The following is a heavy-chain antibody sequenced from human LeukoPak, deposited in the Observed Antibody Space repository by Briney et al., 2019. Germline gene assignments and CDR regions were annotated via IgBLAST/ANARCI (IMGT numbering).Heavy chain of an antibody. CDR3: AVVDSSGWYCHDH. CDR2: IKQDGSDK. V-gene: IGHV3-7*01. J-gene: IGHJ4*02. D-gene: IGHD6-19*01. CDR1: GFTVSRNY. Sequence: GGPLRLSCAASGFTVSRNYMTWVRQAPGKGLEWLANIKQDGSDKQYVDSVKGRFTISRDISKNTLYLQMNTLRAEDTAVYYCAVVDSSGWYCHDHWGQGTLVTVSS.